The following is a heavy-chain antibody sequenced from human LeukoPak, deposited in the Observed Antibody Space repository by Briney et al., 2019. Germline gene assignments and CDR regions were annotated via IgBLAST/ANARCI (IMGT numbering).Heavy chain of an antibody. J-gene: IGHJ6*02. D-gene: IGHD2-8*02. Sequence: GGSLRLSCAASGFTFSSYWMSWVRQAPGKGLEWMANIKQDGSEKYYVDSVKGRFTISRDNAKNSLYLQMNSPRAEDTAVYYCARDMFEWGMLYYYYGMDVWGQGTTVTVSS. CDR2: IKQDGSEK. CDR1: GFTFSSYW. V-gene: IGHV3-7*01. CDR3: ARDMFEWGMLYYYYGMDV.